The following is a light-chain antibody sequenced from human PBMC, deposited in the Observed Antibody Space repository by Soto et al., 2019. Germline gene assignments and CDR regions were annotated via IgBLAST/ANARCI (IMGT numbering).Light chain of an antibody. Sequence: EIVLTQSPATLSLSPGERATLSCRASQSISSSYLAWYQQKPGQAPRLLIYGASRRATGIADRFSGSGSGTDFTLTISRLDPEDFAVYYCQQYGGSPWTFGQGTKVEIK. CDR2: GAS. CDR3: QQYGGSPWT. V-gene: IGKV3-20*01. CDR1: QSISSSY. J-gene: IGKJ1*01.